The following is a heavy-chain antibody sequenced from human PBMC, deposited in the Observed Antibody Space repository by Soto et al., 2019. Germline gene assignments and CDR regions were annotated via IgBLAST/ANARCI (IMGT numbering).Heavy chain of an antibody. CDR2: MNPNSGNT. CDR3: ARLYDFWSGKPSYGMDV. D-gene: IGHD3-3*01. V-gene: IGHV1-8*01. Sequence: QVQLVQSGAEVKKPGASVKVSCKASGYTFTSYDINWVRQATGQGLEWMGWMNPNSGNTGYAQKFQGRVTMTRNTSISTAYMELSSLRSEDTAVYYCARLYDFWSGKPSYGMDVCGQGTTVTVSS. J-gene: IGHJ6*02. CDR1: GYTFTSYD.